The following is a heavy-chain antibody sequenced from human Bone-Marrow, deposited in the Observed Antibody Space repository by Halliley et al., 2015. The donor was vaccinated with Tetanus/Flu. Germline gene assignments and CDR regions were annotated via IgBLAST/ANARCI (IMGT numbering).Heavy chain of an antibody. J-gene: IGHJ3*01. CDR1: GFTFSSYC. CDR2: ICYDGSKK. D-gene: IGHD3-22*01. V-gene: IGHV3-33*01. Sequence: SLRLSCAASGFTFSSYCIHWVRQAPGKGLEWVSVICYDGSKKYYADSVKGRFTISRDNSKNTVYLQMNSLRAEDTAVYYCARDSTSTSYYEDSGPDAFEFWGQGTMGTVSS. CDR3: ARDSTSTSYYEDSGPDAFEF.